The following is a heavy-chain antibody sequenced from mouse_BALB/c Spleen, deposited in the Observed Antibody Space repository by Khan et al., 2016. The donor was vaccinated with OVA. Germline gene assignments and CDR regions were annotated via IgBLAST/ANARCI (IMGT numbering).Heavy chain of an antibody. Sequence: EVQLQQSGPELMKPGASVKISCKASGYSFTSYYIHWVIQSHGKSLEWIGYIDPFSGGTTYNQKFKGKATLTVDKSSNTAYIHRINLTSEDSAVYYWTRHGYVAWFTYWGQGTLVTVSA. CDR3: TRHGYVAWFTY. CDR2: IDPFSGGT. D-gene: IGHD2-2*01. CDR1: GYSFTSYY. J-gene: IGHJ3*01. V-gene: IGHV1S135*01.